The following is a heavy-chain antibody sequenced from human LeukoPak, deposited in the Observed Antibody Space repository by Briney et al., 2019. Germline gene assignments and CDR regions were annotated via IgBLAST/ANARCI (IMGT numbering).Heavy chain of an antibody. CDR2: ISSSSSYI. J-gene: IGHJ3*02. V-gene: IGHV3-21*01. Sequence: GGSLRLSCAASGFTFSSYSMNWVRQAPGKGLEWVSSISSSSSYIYYADSVKGRFTISRDNAKNSLYLQMNSLRAEDTAVYYCARVGRSTIFVASYREGAFDIWGQGTMVTVSS. CDR3: ARVGRSTIFVASYREGAFDI. D-gene: IGHD3-3*02. CDR1: GFTFSSYS.